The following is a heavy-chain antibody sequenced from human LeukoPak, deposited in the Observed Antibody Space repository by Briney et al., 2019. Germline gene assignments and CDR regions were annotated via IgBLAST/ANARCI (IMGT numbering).Heavy chain of an antibody. CDR1: GFTFSSHK. CDR2: ISSGSSTI. CDR3: ASGDYYDY. D-gene: IGHD3-22*01. V-gene: IGHV3-48*02. Sequence: GGSLRLSCAASGFTFSSHKMNWVRQAPGKGLEWVSYISSGSSTIYYADSVKGRFTISRDNAKNSLYLQMNSLRDDDTAVYYCASGDYYDYWGHGTLVTVSS. J-gene: IGHJ4*01.